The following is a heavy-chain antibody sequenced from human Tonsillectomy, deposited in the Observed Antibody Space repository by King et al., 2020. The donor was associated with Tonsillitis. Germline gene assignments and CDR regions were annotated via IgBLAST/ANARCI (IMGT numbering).Heavy chain of an antibody. CDR1: GFTFSSYS. Sequence: VQLVESGGGLVQPGGSLRLSCAASGFTFSSYSMNWVRQAPGKGLEWVSYISSSSSTIYYADSVKGRFTISRDNAKNSLYLQMNSLRDEDTAVYYCARERVGLRLVELYFDYWGQGTLVTVSS. D-gene: IGHD3-16*01. CDR3: ARERVGLRLVELYFDY. CDR2: ISSSSSTI. J-gene: IGHJ4*02. V-gene: IGHV3-48*02.